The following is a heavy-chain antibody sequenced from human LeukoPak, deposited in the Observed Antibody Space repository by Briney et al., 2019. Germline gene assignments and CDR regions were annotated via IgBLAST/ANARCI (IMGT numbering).Heavy chain of an antibody. D-gene: IGHD3-22*01. V-gene: IGHV1-46*01. J-gene: IGHJ4*02. CDR2: INPSGAST. Sequence: EASVKVSCKASGYTFTSKYMHWVRQAPGQGLEWMGIINPSGASTGYAQNLQGRLTMTRDMSTSTVYMELSSLRSEDTAVYFCARGRTTDYYDSSGFSPRDYWGQGTLVTVSA. CDR1: GYTFTSKY. CDR3: ARGRTTDYYDSSGFSPRDY.